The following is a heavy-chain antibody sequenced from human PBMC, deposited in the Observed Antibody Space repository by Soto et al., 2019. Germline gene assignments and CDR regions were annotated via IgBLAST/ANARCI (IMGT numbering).Heavy chain of an antibody. CDR3: AKGRVPLAVAEDQTRLFDY. J-gene: IGHJ4*02. CDR2: ISGSGGST. CDR1: GFTFSSYA. D-gene: IGHD2-15*01. Sequence: GGSLRLSCAASGFTFSSYAMSWVRQAPGKGLEWVSAISGSGGSTYYADSVKGRFTISRDNSKNTLYLQMNGLRAEDTAVYYCAKGRVPLAVAEDQTRLFDYWGQGTLVTVSS. V-gene: IGHV3-23*01.